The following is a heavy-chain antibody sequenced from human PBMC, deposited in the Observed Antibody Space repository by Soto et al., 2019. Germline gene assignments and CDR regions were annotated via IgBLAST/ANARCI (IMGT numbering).Heavy chain of an antibody. CDR3: AVSRDGYSMDV. D-gene: IGHD2-2*01. CDR2: IYYSGST. J-gene: IGHJ6*02. Sequence: SETLSLTCTVSGGSISSGGYYWSWIRQHPRKGLEWIGYIYYSGSTYYNPSLKSRVTISVDTSKDQFSLKLSSVTAADTAVYYCAVSRDGYSMDVWGQGTTVTVSS. CDR1: GGSISSGGYY. V-gene: IGHV4-31*03.